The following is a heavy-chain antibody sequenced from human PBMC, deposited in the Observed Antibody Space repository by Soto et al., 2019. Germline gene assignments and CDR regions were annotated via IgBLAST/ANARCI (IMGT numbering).Heavy chain of an antibody. CDR1: GFSLSTRGVG. Sequence: QITLKESGPTLVKPTQTLTLTCTFSGFSLSTRGVGVGWIRQPPGKALEWLALLYWDDDKGYSPSLKSRLTITKDTFKNQVVLTVTNIDPVDTATYYCAHRPRGYSYYFDYWGQGTLVTVSS. V-gene: IGHV2-5*02. CDR3: AHRPRGYSYYFDY. CDR2: LYWDDDK. J-gene: IGHJ4*02. D-gene: IGHD5-18*01.